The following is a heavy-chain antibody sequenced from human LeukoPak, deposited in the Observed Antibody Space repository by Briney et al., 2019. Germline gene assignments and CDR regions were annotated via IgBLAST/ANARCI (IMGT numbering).Heavy chain of an antibody. D-gene: IGHD6-6*01. Sequence: SVKVSCKASGGTFSSYAITWVRQAPGQGLGWMGGIIPIFGTANYAQKFQGRVTITTDESTSTAYMGLSSLRSEDTAVYYCARVGYSSSSPFDYWGQGTLVTVSS. CDR3: ARVGYSSSSPFDY. J-gene: IGHJ4*02. V-gene: IGHV1-69*05. CDR1: GGTFSSYA. CDR2: IIPIFGTA.